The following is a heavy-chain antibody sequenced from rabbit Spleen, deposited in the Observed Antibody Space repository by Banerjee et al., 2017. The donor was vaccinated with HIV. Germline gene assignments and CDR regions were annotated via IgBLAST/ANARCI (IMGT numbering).Heavy chain of an antibody. D-gene: IGHD8-1*01. CDR1: GFDFNMYG. Sequence: QEQLVESGGGLVQPGGSLRLSCKASGFDFNMYGVSWVRQAPGKGLEWIAYIAPLFSNTYYASWVNGRFSISRENAQNTVFLQMNSLTAADTATYFCVRGGSDSSLYLQPSHFYLWGPGTLVTVS. V-gene: IGHV1S47*01. CDR2: IAPLFSNT. CDR3: VRGGSDSSLYLQPSHFYL. J-gene: IGHJ4*01.